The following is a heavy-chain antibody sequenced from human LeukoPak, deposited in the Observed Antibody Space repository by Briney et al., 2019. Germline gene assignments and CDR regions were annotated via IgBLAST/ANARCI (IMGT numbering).Heavy chain of an antibody. CDR3: VKDRSGSFELDY. Sequence: GGSLRLSCAASGFTFSSYAMSWVRQAPGKGLEWVSAISGSGGSTYYADSVKGRFTISRDNSRNTLYLQMNSLRAEDTAVYYCVKDRSGSFELDYWGQGTLVTVSS. CDR1: GFTFSSYA. J-gene: IGHJ4*02. V-gene: IGHV3-23*01. D-gene: IGHD1-26*01. CDR2: ISGSGGST.